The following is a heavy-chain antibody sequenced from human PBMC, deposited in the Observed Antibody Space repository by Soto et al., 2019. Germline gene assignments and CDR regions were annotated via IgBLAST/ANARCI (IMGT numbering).Heavy chain of an antibody. D-gene: IGHD6-13*01. CDR2: INSDGSTT. Sequence: EVPLVDSGGGLVQPGGSLRLSCAASGFTFSSYWMHWVCQAPGKGLVWVSRINSDGSTTSYADSVKGRFTISRDNAKNTLYLQMNSLRAEDTAVYYCARGPPYSSPDYWGQGTLVTVSS. CDR3: ARGPPYSSPDY. CDR1: GFTFSSYW. J-gene: IGHJ4*02. V-gene: IGHV3-74*01.